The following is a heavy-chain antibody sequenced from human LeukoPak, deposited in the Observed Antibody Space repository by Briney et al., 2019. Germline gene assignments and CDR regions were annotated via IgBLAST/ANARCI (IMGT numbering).Heavy chain of an antibody. CDR2: INHSGST. CDR1: GFTFNSYS. V-gene: IGHV4-34*01. CDR3: ARGPYYDSSGHSYDY. Sequence: GSLRLSCAASGFTFNSYSLSWVRQAPGKGPEWIGEINHSGSTNYNPSLKSRVTISVDTSKNQFSLKLSSVTAADTAVYYCARGPYYDSSGHSYDYWGQGTLVTVSS. J-gene: IGHJ4*02. D-gene: IGHD3-22*01.